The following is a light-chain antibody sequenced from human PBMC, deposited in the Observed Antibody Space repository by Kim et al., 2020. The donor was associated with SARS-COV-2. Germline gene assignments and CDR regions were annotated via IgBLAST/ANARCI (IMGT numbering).Light chain of an antibody. V-gene: IGKV3-20*01. J-gene: IGKJ1*01. CDR2: SAS. CDR1: QSVSSNL. CDR3: QQYATSPET. Sequence: ENVLTQSPGTLSLSPGERATLACRASQSVSSNLLAWYQQKAGQAPRLVIYSASSRASGIPDRFSGSGSGTDFTLTISTLEPEDFAVYYCQQYATSPETFGQGTKVDIK.